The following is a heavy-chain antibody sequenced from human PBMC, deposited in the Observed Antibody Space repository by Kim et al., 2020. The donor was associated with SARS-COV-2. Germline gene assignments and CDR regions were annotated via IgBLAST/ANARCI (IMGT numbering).Heavy chain of an antibody. Sequence: KFQGRVTMTRDTSTSTVYMELSSLRSEDTAVYYCARDPTDTAMGVLNFDYWGQGTLVTVSS. J-gene: IGHJ4*02. V-gene: IGHV1-46*01. D-gene: IGHD5-18*01. CDR3: ARDPTDTAMGVLNFDY.